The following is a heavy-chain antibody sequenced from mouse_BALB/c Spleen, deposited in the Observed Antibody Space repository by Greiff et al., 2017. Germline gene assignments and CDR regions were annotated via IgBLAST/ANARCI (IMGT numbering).Heavy chain of an antibody. V-gene: IGHV14-3*02. CDR2: IDPANGNT. CDR1: GFNIKDTY. Sequence: EVKLVESGAELVKPGASVKLSCTASGFNIKDTYMHWVKQRPEQGLEWIGRIDPANGNTKYDPKFQGKATITADTSSNTAYLQLSSLTSEDTAVYYCARGDGNYGFAYWGQGTLVTVSA. D-gene: IGHD2-1*01. CDR3: ARGDGNYGFAY. J-gene: IGHJ3*01.